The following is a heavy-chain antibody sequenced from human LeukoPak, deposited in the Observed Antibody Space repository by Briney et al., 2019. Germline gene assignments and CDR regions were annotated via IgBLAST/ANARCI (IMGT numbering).Heavy chain of an antibody. D-gene: IGHD3-10*01. V-gene: IGHV4-59*08. Sequence: PSETLSLTCAVSGGSISSYYWSWIRQPPGKGLEWIGDINYSGSTNYNPSLKSRVTISVDTSKNQFSLKLSSVTAADTAVYYCARLGGVGVRGVNWFDPWGQGTLVTVSS. CDR3: ARLGGVGVRGVNWFDP. CDR1: GGSISSYY. CDR2: INYSGST. J-gene: IGHJ5*02.